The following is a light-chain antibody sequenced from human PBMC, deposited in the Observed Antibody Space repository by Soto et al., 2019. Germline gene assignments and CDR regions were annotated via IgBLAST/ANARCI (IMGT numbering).Light chain of an antibody. CDR1: SGHSSYI. CDR3: ETWDSNTHTV. CDR2: LEGSGSY. V-gene: IGLV4-60*02. Sequence: QPVLTQSSSASASLGSSAKLTCTLSSGHSSYIIAWHQQQPGKAPRYLMKLEGSGSYNKGSEVPDRFAGSSSGADRYLTISNLHFEDDADYYCETWDSNTHTVFGGGTKLAVL. J-gene: IGLJ3*02.